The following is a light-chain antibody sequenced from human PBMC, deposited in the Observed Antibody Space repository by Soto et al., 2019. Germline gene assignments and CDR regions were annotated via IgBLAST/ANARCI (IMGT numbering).Light chain of an antibody. CDR1: SGYVGTYSL. CDR2: EGH. CDR3: FSFTTDWTHV. Sequence: QSALAQPASVSGSPGQSITISCTGASGYVGTYSLVSWYQQHPGKAPKVVIYEGHKRPSGVPDRFSGSTSVNTASLTISGLQTDDEADYYCFSFTTDWTHVFGTGTKVTVL. V-gene: IGLV2-14*02. J-gene: IGLJ1*01.